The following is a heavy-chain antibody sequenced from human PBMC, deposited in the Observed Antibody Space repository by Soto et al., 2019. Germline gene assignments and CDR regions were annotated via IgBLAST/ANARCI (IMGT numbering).Heavy chain of an antibody. CDR3: ARDHYDFWCGPSGMDV. V-gene: IGHV3-21*01. J-gene: IGHJ6*02. CDR2: ITSTSGFV. Sequence: GGSLSLACAASGFSFSSYTLSGVRQGPGKGLEWVASITSTSGFVYYADSVQGRFTIYRDNAKKSLYLKMNSLRAEDTAEYYCARDHYDFWCGPSGMDVWGQGTTVTVSS. CDR1: GFSFSSYT. D-gene: IGHD3-3*01.